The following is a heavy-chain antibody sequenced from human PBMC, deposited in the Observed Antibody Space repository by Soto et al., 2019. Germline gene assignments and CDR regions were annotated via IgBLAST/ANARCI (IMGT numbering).Heavy chain of an antibody. CDR2: ISWNSGSI. Sequence: GGSLRLSCAASGFTFDDYAMHWVRQAPGKCLEWVSGISWNSGSIGYADSVKGRFTISRDNAKNSLYLQMNSLRAEDAALYYCAKDTIAAAGNPHFDYWGQGTLVTVSS. V-gene: IGHV3-9*01. D-gene: IGHD6-13*01. CDR3: AKDTIAAAGNPHFDY. CDR1: GFTFDDYA. J-gene: IGHJ4*02.